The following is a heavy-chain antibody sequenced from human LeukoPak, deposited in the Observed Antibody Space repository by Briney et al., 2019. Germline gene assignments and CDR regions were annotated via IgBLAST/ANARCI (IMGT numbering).Heavy chain of an antibody. CDR2: IYYSGST. J-gene: IGHJ6*03. D-gene: IGHD3-3*01. CDR1: GGSISSYY. Sequence: SETLSLTCTVSGGSISSYYWSWIRQPPGKGLEWIGYIYYSGSTNYNPSLKSRVTISVDTSKDQFSLKLSSVTAADTAVYYCARDIGTDDFWSGPPYYYYMDVWGKGTTVTVSS. CDR3: ARDIGTDDFWSGPPYYYYMDV. V-gene: IGHV4-59*01.